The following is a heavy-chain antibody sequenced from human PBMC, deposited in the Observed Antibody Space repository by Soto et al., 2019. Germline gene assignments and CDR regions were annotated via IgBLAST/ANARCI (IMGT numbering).Heavy chain of an antibody. CDR3: ARGSGSYLGLVYYYYGMDV. J-gene: IGHJ6*02. CDR1: GGTFSSYA. D-gene: IGHD1-26*01. CDR2: IIPIFGTA. Sequence: ASVKVSCKASGGTFSSYAISWVRQAPGQGLEWMGGIIPIFGTANYAQKFQGRVTITADESTSTAYMELSSLRSEDTAVYYCARGSGSYLGLVYYYYGMDVWGQGTTVTVSS. V-gene: IGHV1-69*13.